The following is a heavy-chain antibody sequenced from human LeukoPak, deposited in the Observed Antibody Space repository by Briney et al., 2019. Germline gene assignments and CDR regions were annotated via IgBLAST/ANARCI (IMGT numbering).Heavy chain of an antibody. CDR1: GYTFTSYG. J-gene: IGHJ5*02. CDR2: ISAYNGNT. D-gene: IGHD1-26*01. V-gene: IGHV1-18*01. CDR3: ARETGLGATTHNWFDP. Sequence: ASVKVSCKASGYTFTSYGISWVRQAPGQGLEWMGWISAYNGNTNYAQKLQGRVTMTRNTSISTAYMELSSLRSEDTAVYYCARETGLGATTHNWFDPWGQGTLVTVSS.